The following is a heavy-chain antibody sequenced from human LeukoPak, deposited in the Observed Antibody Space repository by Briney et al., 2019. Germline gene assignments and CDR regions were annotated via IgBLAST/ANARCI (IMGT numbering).Heavy chain of an antibody. CDR2: IDGDGSTT. J-gene: IGHJ4*02. CDR3: AQGGSPGAFDY. Sequence: PGGSLRLSCAASGFTFSSYSMNWVRQAPGKGLEWVSCIDGDGSTTKYADSVKGRFTISRDNAKNTLYLQVNSLRAEDTAVYYCAQGGSPGAFDYWGQGTLVTVSS. D-gene: IGHD1-26*01. V-gene: IGHV3-74*01. CDR1: GFTFSSYS.